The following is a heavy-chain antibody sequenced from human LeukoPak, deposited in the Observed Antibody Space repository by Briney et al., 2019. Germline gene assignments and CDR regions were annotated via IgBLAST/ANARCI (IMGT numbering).Heavy chain of an antibody. CDR3: VRDGDTSGYTN. CDR2: IKQDGSEK. CDR1: GFAFSSYW. Sequence: GGSLRLSCAASGFAFSSYWMHWVRQAPGKGLEWVANIKQDGSEKYYVDSVKGRFTISRDNAKNSLYLQMNSLRAEDTAVYSCVRDGDTSGYTNWGQGTLVTVSS. D-gene: IGHD3-22*01. J-gene: IGHJ4*02. V-gene: IGHV3-7*01.